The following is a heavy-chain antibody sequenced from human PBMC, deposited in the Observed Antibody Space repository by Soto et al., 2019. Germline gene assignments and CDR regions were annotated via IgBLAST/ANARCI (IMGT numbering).Heavy chain of an antibody. D-gene: IGHD2-21*02. CDR3: ASLVVTAHNWFDP. CDR2: IYYSGST. V-gene: IGHV4-30-4*01. Sequence: QVQLQESGPGLVKPLQTLSLTCTVSGGSISSDDYYWSWLRQPPGQGLEWIGYIYYSGSTYYNPSLKSRVTIAVDTSKNQCSLKLCSVTAADTAVYYCASLVVTAHNWFDPWGQGTLVTVSS. CDR1: GGSISSDDYY. J-gene: IGHJ5*02.